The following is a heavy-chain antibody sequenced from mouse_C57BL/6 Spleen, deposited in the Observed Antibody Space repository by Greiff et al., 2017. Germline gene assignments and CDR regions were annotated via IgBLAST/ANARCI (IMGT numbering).Heavy chain of an antibody. Sequence: QVQLKESGPELVKPGASVKISCKASGYAFSSSWMNWVKQRPGKGLEWIGQIYPGDGDTNYNGKFKGKATLTADKSSSTAYMQLSSLTSEDSAVYFCARGGLRDYAMDYWGQGTSVTVSS. V-gene: IGHV1-82*01. CDR3: ARGGLRDYAMDY. CDR2: IYPGDGDT. J-gene: IGHJ4*01. D-gene: IGHD2-4*01. CDR1: GYAFSSSW.